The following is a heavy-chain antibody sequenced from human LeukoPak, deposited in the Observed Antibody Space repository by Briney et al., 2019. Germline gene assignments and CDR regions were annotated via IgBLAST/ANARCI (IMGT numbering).Heavy chain of an antibody. J-gene: IGHJ4*02. CDR2: IWYDGSNK. Sequence: GGSLRLSCAASGFTFSSYGMRWVRQAPGKGLEWVAVIWYDGSNKYYADSVKGRFTISRDNSKNTLYLQMNSLRAEDTAVYYCARKTYYYDSSFFDYWGQGTLVTVSS. V-gene: IGHV3-33*01. CDR3: ARKTYYYDSSFFDY. D-gene: IGHD3-22*01. CDR1: GFTFSSYG.